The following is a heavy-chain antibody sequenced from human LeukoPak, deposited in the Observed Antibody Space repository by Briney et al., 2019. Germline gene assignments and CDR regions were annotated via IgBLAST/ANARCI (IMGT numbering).Heavy chain of an antibody. CDR2: IYPENSYA. Sequence: GESLKISCKGSEYSFTNCWIGWVRQQPGRGLEWMGLIYPENSYARYSPSLQGQVIMSVDKSISTAYLQWNNLKASDTAMYYCARQNREDATGRKFDPWGQGTLVTVSS. V-gene: IGHV5-51*01. CDR1: EYSFTNCW. J-gene: IGHJ5*02. CDR3: ARQNREDATGRKFDP. D-gene: IGHD1-14*01.